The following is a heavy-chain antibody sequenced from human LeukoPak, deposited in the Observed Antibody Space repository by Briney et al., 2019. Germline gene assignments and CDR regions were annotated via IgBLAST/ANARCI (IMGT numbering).Heavy chain of an antibody. V-gene: IGHV4-39*07. D-gene: IGHD6-13*01. CDR1: GGSISSSSYY. Sequence: SETLSLTCTVSGGSISSSSYYWGWIRQPPGKGLEWIGSIYYSGSTYYNPSLKSRVTISVDTSKNQFSLKLSSVTAADTAVYYCAREYEAAAHFDYWGQGALVTVSS. CDR2: IYYSGST. CDR3: AREYEAAAHFDY. J-gene: IGHJ4*02.